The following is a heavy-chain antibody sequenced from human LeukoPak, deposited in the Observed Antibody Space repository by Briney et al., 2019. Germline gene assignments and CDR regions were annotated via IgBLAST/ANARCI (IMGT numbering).Heavy chain of an antibody. Sequence: ASVKVSCKAFGYTITGYYIHWVRQAPGQGLEWMGWINPNNGVTNSAQKFQGRVTMTRDTSIGTAYMELNRLTYDDTAVYYCGRDRHWNQGNFDYWGQGTLVTVSS. CDR1: GYTITGYY. CDR3: GRDRHWNQGNFDY. J-gene: IGHJ4*02. V-gene: IGHV1-2*02. CDR2: INPNNGVT. D-gene: IGHD1-1*01.